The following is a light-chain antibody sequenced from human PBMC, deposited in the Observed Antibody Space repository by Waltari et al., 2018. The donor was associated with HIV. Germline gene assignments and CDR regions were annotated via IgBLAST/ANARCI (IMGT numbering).Light chain of an antibody. CDR2: GNS. CDR3: QSYDSNLSGL. Sequence: QSELTQPPSVSAAPGQRVTLSCTGSSPNLGAGYDVHWYQQVPGRAPKVVIYGNSNRPSGVPDRFSGSKSGSSASLVITGLQSEDEADYYCQSYDSNLSGLFGGGTKVTVL. V-gene: IGLV1-40*01. J-gene: IGLJ2*01. CDR1: SPNLGAGYD.